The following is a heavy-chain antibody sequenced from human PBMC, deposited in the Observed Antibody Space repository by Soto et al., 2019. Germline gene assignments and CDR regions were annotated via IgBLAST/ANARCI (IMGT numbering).Heavy chain of an antibody. Sequence: ASVKVSCKASGYTFTSYDINWVRQATGQGLEWMGWMNPNSGNTGYAQKFQGRVTMTRNTSISTAYMELSSLRSEDMAVYYCARYCSSTSCYHGVFDIWGQGTMVIV. CDR1: GYTFTSYD. D-gene: IGHD2-2*01. CDR2: MNPNSGNT. V-gene: IGHV1-8*01. CDR3: ARYCSSTSCYHGVFDI. J-gene: IGHJ3*02.